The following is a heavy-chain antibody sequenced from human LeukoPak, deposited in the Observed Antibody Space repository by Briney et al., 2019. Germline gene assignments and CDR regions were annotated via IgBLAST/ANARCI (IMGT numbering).Heavy chain of an antibody. CDR2: IYNSGST. J-gene: IGHJ4*02. Sequence: SETLSLTCTVSGVSLTNYYWSWIRQPPGRGLEWIGYIYNSGSTNYNPALNPSLKSRVTISVDTSKNQFFLRLSSVTAADTAVYYCVRFYTGYAVDHWGQGTLVTVSS. D-gene: IGHD3-9*01. V-gene: IGHV4-59*01. CDR3: VRFYTGYAVDH. CDR1: GVSLTNYY.